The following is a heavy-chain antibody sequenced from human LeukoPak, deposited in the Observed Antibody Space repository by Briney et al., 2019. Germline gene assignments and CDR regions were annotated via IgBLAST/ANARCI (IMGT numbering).Heavy chain of an antibody. CDR2: INHSGST. Sequence: SETLSLTCAVYGGSFSGYYWSWIRQPPGKGLAWIGEINHSGSTNYNPSLKSRVTISVDTSKNQFSLKLSSVTAADTAVYYCARRPGRGLAIFGVVPRCGSFDPWGQGTLVTVSS. D-gene: IGHD3-3*01. CDR3: ARRPGRGLAIFGVVPRCGSFDP. CDR1: GGSFSGYY. J-gene: IGHJ5*02. V-gene: IGHV4-34*01.